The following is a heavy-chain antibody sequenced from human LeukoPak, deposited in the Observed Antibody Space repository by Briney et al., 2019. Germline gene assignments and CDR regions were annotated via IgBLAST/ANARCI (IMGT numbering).Heavy chain of an antibody. CDR3: AFSVGATMGFDY. CDR2: IIPNSGDT. V-gene: IGHV1-2*02. Sequence: ASVKVSCTASGYTFTGYYMHWVRQAPGQGLEWMGWIIPNSGDTNYAQKFQGRVTKTRDTSISTAYMELSRLRSDDTAVYYCAFSVGATMGFDYWGQGTLVTVSS. J-gene: IGHJ4*02. D-gene: IGHD1-26*01. CDR1: GYTFTGYY.